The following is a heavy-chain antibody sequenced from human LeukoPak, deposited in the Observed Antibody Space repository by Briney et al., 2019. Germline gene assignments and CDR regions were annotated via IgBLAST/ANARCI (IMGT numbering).Heavy chain of an antibody. V-gene: IGHV3-23*01. Sequence: GRSLRLSCAASGFTFSAYAMSWVRQIPGNGLEWVSAISGSDDGTYYADSVKGRFTISRDNSRNTLYLQMNTLRAEDTAVYFCAKSPVSSCRGSFCYPFDYWGQGNLVTVSS. D-gene: IGHD2-15*01. J-gene: IGHJ4*02. CDR1: GFTFSAYA. CDR2: ISGSDDGT. CDR3: AKSPVSSCRGSFCYPFDY.